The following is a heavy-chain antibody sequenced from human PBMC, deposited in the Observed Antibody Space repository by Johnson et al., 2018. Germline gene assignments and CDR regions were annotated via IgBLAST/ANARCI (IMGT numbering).Heavy chain of an antibody. D-gene: IGHD6-19*01. CDR1: GVTVTSYT. V-gene: IGHV3-33*01. CDR2: IWYDGSQT. J-gene: IGHJ3*01. CDR3: ARDRPSSLPNDALDL. Sequence: QVQLQESGGGVVQPGTSLTLSCFTSGVTVTSYTWHWVRQAPGKGLEWVAVIWYDGSQTVYGDSVKGRSTISRDNSNVYLQMNSLRAEDTGVYFCARDRPSSLPNDALDLWGLGTMVTVSS.